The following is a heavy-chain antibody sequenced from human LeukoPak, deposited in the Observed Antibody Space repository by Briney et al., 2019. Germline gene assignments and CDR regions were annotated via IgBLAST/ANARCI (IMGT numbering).Heavy chain of an antibody. J-gene: IGHJ4*02. CDR3: ARSTVTTLGHDY. Sequence: ASVKVSCKASGYTFTDYYMHWVRQAPGQGLEWMGWINPNSGGTNYAQKFQGRVTMTRDTSISTAYMELSRLRSDDTAVYYCARSTVTTLGHDYWGQGTLVTVSS. CDR2: INPNSGGT. CDR1: GYTFTDYY. D-gene: IGHD4-17*01. V-gene: IGHV1-2*02.